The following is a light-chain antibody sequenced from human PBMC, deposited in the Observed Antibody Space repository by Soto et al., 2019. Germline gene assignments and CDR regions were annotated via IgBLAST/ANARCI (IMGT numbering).Light chain of an antibody. CDR2: RTS. Sequence: ETVMTQSPATLSVSPGERATLSCRASQSVSSNLAWYQQKPGQPPRLLIYRTSIRATGIPARFSGSVSGTDITLTISRLEPEDFAVYYCQQYGSSLTWTFGQGTKVDI. J-gene: IGKJ1*01. V-gene: IGKV3-20*01. CDR1: QSVSSN. CDR3: QQYGSSLTWT.